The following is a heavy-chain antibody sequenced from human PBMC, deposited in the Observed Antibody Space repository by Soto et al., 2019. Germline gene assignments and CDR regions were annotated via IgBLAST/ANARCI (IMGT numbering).Heavy chain of an antibody. CDR2: INAGSGNT. J-gene: IGHJ3*02. V-gene: IGHV1-58*02. CDR3: AADRPLCSGGSCYAFDI. CDR1: GYTFTSYA. D-gene: IGHD2-15*01. Sequence: ASVKVSCKASGYTFTSYAMHWVRQAPGQRLEWMGWINAGSGNTNYAQKFQERVTITRDMSTSTAYMELSSLRSEDTAVYYCAADRPLCSGGSCYAFDIWGQGTMVTVSS.